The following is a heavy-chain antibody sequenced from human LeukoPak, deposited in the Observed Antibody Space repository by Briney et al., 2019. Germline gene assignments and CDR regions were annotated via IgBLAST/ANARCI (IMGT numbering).Heavy chain of an antibody. CDR2: IYYSGST. CDR3: ARLGSGSYVALL. J-gene: IGHJ4*02. CDR1: GGSISSSSYY. V-gene: IGHV4-39*01. Sequence: PSETLSLTCTVSGGSISSSSYYWGWIRQPPGKGLEWIGSIYYSGSTYYNPSLKNRVTISVDTSENQFSLKLSSVTAADTAVYYCARLGSGSYVALLWGQGTLVTVSS. D-gene: IGHD1-26*01.